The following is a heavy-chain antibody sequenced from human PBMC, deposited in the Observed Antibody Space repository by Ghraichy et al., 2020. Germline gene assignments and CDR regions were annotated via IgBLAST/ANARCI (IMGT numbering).Heavy chain of an antibody. CDR3: ARHYCSGDSCLAAFDY. D-gene: IGHD2-15*01. V-gene: IGHV3-23*01. Sequence: GGSLRLSCAASGFTFSSYGMSWVRQAPGKGLEWVSAISRSGGHTSYADSVKGRFTISRDNSQNTLYLQMKSLRAEDTAVYYCARHYCSGDSCLAAFDYWGQGTLVTVSS. J-gene: IGHJ4*02. CDR2: ISRSGGHT. CDR1: GFTFSSYG.